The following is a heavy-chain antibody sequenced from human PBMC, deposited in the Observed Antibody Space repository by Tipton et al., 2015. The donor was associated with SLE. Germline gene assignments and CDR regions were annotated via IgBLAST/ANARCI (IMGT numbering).Heavy chain of an antibody. CDR1: GFTFSDYH. D-gene: IGHD3-10*01. V-gene: IGHV3-7*01. J-gene: IGHJ2*01. CDR2: IKQDGSEK. Sequence: GSLRLSCAASGFTFSDYHMDWVRQAPGKGLEWVANIKQDGSEKNYVDSVKGRFTISRDNAKNSLYLQVDSLRAEDTAIYYCVRGGWYSDLWGRGTLVTVSS. CDR3: VRGGWYSDL.